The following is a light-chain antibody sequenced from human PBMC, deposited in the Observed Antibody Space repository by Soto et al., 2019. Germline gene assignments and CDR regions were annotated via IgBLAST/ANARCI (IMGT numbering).Light chain of an antibody. Sequence: EVVLTQSPXTLSVSPGQRATLSCRASQSLRSNLAWFQHKRGQAPRLLIYGASTRATGIPARFSGSGYGTEFTLTISSLQSEDFAIYFCQQSNNWPPWTFGQGTKVDIK. CDR1: QSLRSN. CDR2: GAS. V-gene: IGKV3-15*01. CDR3: QQSNNWPPWT. J-gene: IGKJ1*01.